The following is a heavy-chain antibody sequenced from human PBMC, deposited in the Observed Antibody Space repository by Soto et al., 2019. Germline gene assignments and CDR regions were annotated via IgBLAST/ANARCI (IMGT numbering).Heavy chain of an antibody. Sequence: GESLKISCKGSGYSFTTYWINWVRQMPGKGLEWVGRIDPNDSYTSYSPSFQGHVTISADKSISTAYLQWSSLKASDTAMYYCALKGSGSYHPYYYYGMDVWGQGTTVTVSS. CDR1: GYSFTTYW. V-gene: IGHV5-10-1*01. CDR2: IDPNDSYT. J-gene: IGHJ6*02. D-gene: IGHD3-10*01. CDR3: ALKGSGSYHPYYYYGMDV.